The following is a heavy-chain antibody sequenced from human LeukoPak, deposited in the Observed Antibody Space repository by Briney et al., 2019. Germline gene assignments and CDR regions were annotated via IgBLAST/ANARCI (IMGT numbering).Heavy chain of an antibody. J-gene: IGHJ5*02. D-gene: IGHD6-19*01. Sequence: SETLSLTCTVSGGSISNGDHYWSWIRQPPGKGLEWIGEVNHSGTTNYTPSLKSRVTISVDTSKDQFSLKLTSVTAADTAMYFCARGRAEYSSGWFRYNWFDPWGQGTLVIVSS. V-gene: IGHV4-34*01. CDR2: VNHSGTT. CDR3: ARGRAEYSSGWFRYNWFDP. CDR1: GGSISNGDHY.